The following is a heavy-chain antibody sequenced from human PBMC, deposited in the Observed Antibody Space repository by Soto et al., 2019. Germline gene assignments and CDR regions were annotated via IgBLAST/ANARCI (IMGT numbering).Heavy chain of an antibody. J-gene: IGHJ4*02. Sequence: PSETLSLTCAVSGYSISSGYYWGWIRQPPGKGLVWIGSIYYSGSTYYNPSLKSRVTISVDTSKNQFSLKLSSVTAADTAVYYCATMGNFDYWGQGTLVTVSS. D-gene: IGHD3-10*01. CDR2: IYYSGST. CDR1: GYSISSGYY. V-gene: IGHV4-38-2*01. CDR3: ATMGNFDY.